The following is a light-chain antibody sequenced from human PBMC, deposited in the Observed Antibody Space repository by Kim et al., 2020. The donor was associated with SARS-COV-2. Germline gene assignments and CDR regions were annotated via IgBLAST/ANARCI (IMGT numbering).Light chain of an antibody. CDR3: CSYAGTATYV. Sequence: GQSITIACIVTGSTIGNYDFVSWYQHHPGKTPKLIIYEGTKRPPGVPNRFSGSKSGNTASLTISGLQAEDEADYHCCSYAGTATYVFGPGTKVTVL. V-gene: IGLV2-23*01. J-gene: IGLJ1*01. CDR1: GSTIGNYDF. CDR2: EGT.